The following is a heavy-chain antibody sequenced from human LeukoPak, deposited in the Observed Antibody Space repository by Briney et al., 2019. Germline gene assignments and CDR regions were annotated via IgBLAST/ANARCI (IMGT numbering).Heavy chain of an antibody. V-gene: IGHV3-23*01. CDR1: GFTFSTYA. J-gene: IGHJ4*02. Sequence: PGGSLRLSCAASGFTFSTYAMSWVRQAPGKGLEWVSGISDSGGTTYYADSVKGRFTISRDNSRNTLHLQMSSLRVEDTAVYYCVKDSSSGSYFDYWGQGTLVTVSS. D-gene: IGHD3-10*01. CDR3: VKDSSSGSYFDY. CDR2: ISDSGGTT.